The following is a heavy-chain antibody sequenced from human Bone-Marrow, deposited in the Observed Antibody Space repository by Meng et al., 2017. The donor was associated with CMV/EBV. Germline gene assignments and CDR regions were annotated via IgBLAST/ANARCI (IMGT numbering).Heavy chain of an antibody. D-gene: IGHD3-22*01. V-gene: IGHV4-59*01. CDR2: MYYSGST. CDR3: AREYYYDSRGSPYYYYGMDV. Sequence: SETLSLTCTVSGGSISGYYWGWIRQPPGKGLEWIGYMYYSGSTAYNPSLKSRVSISVDTSKNQFSLRLTSVTAADTAVYYCAREYYYDSRGSPYYYYGMDVWGQGTRVTVSS. J-gene: IGHJ6*02. CDR1: GGSISGYY.